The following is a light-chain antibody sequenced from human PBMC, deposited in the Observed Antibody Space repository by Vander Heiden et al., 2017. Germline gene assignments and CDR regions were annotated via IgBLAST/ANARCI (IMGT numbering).Light chain of an antibody. J-gene: IGLJ3*02. V-gene: IGLV3-21*03. Sequence: SYVLTQPPPVPAAPGKTARITCGGNNIGTKSVHWYQQKPGQAPVLVVYDDSDRPSGIPDRLSGSNSGNTATLTITRVEAGDEADYYCQVCDDTSGVFGGGTKLTVL. CDR1: NIGTKS. CDR2: DDS. CDR3: QVCDDTSGV.